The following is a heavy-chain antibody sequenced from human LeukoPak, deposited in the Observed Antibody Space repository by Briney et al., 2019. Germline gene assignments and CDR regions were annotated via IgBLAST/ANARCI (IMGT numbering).Heavy chain of an antibody. J-gene: IGHJ5*02. CDR2: IKQDGSDK. Sequence: GGPLRLPCAASGFTFSNYWMTWVGQAQGKGLEWVATIKQDGSDKYYVDSVKGRFTFSRDNAKNSLYLQMDSLRAEDTAVYYCARGQGWFDPWGQGALVTVSS. CDR3: ARGQGWFDP. V-gene: IGHV3-7*05. CDR1: GFTFSNYW.